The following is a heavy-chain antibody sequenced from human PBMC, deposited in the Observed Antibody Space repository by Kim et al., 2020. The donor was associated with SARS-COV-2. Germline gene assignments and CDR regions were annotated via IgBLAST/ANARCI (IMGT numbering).Heavy chain of an antibody. CDR2: ISAYNGNT. CDR3: ARDQSSYYEILTGWGIGAFDI. Sequence: ASVKVSCKASGYTFTSYGISWVRQAPGQGLEWMGWISAYNGNTNYAQKLQGRVTMTTDTSTSTAYMELRSLRSDDTAVYYGARDQSSYYEILTGWGIGAFDIWGQGTMVTVSS. V-gene: IGHV1-18*01. D-gene: IGHD3-9*01. CDR1: GYTFTSYG. J-gene: IGHJ3*02.